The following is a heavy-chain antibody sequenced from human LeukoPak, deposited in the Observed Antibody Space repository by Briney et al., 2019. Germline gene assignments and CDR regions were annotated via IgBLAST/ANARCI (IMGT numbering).Heavy chain of an antibody. D-gene: IGHD2-8*01. V-gene: IGHV4-59*01. CDR1: GGSISNYY. CDR2: ISYSGGT. CDR3: AADSWGVDV. J-gene: IGHJ6*02. Sequence: PSETLSLTCAVSGGSISNYYWNWIRQPPGKGLEWIGYISYSGGTSYNPSLKSRVTLSLDTSKNHFSLKLSSVTAADTAVYYCAADSWGVDVWGRGTTVTVSS.